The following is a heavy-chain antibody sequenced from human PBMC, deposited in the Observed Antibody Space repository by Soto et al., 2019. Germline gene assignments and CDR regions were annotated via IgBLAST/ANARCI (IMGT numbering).Heavy chain of an antibody. J-gene: IGHJ6*02. CDR1: GYTFSSYG. Sequence: ASVKVSCKASGYTFSSYGLSWVRQAPGQGLEWMGWISDYNGNTHYAQKFQGRVIMTTDTSTRTAYMELRSLRSVDTAVYFCAREGYYSGSGTYSPPRYYGMDVWG. V-gene: IGHV1-18*01. CDR2: ISDYNGNT. CDR3: AREGYYSGSGTYSPPRYYGMDV. D-gene: IGHD3-10*01.